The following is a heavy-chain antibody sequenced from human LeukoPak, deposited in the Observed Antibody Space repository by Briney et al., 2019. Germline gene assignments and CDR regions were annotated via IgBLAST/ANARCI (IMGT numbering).Heavy chain of an antibody. Sequence: SETLSLTCTVSGGSISSYYWSWVRQPPGKGLEWVGYIYYSGSTNYNPSLKSRVTISVDTSKNQFSLKLSSVTAADTAVYYCARHRAKESFDIWGQGTMVTVSS. J-gene: IGHJ3*02. CDR1: GGSISSYY. CDR2: IYYSGST. V-gene: IGHV4-59*01. D-gene: IGHD3-10*01. CDR3: ARHRAKESFDI.